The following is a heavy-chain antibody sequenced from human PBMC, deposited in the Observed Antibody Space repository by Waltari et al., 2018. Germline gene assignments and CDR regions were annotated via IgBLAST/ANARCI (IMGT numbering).Heavy chain of an antibody. CDR2: IIPIFGTA. CDR3: AREGGPSLHIAVAGHFDY. D-gene: IGHD6-19*01. Sequence: QVQLVQSGAEVKKPGSSVKVSCKASGGTFSSYAISWVRQAPGQGLEWMGRIIPIFGTANYAQKFQGRVTITADKSTSTAYMELSSLRSEDTAVYYCAREGGPSLHIAVAGHFDYWGQGTLVTVSS. CDR1: GGTFSSYA. J-gene: IGHJ4*02. V-gene: IGHV1-69*08.